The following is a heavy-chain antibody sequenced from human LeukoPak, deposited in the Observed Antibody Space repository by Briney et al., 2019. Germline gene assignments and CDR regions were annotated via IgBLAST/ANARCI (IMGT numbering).Heavy chain of an antibody. CDR1: GGTFSSYA. D-gene: IGHD2-15*01. V-gene: IGHV1-69*01. Sequence: SVKVSCKASGGTFSSYAISWVRQAPGQGLEWMGGIIPIFGTANYAQKFQGRVTIIADESTSTAYMELSSLRSEDTAVYYCARGMRLGYCSGGSCYSGLIDYYGMDVWGQGTTVTVSS. J-gene: IGHJ6*02. CDR2: IIPIFGTA. CDR3: ARGMRLGYCSGGSCYSGLIDYYGMDV.